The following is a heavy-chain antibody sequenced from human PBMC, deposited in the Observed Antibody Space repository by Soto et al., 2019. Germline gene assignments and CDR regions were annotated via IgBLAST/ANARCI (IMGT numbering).Heavy chain of an antibody. CDR2: IYYSGST. D-gene: IGHD3-3*02. Sequence: SETLSLTCTVSGGSISSYYWSWIRQPPGKGLEWIGYIYYSGSTNYNPSLKSRVTISVDTSKNQFSLKLSSVTAADTAVYYCARDSICWHEDYYYGMDVWGQGTTVTVSS. CDR3: ARDSICWHEDYYYGMDV. V-gene: IGHV4-59*01. J-gene: IGHJ6*02. CDR1: GGSISSYY.